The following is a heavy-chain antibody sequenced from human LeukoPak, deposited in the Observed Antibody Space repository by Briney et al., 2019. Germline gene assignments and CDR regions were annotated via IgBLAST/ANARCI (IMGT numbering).Heavy chain of an antibody. Sequence: GGSLRLSCAASGFTFSSYDMHWVRQATGKGLEWVSAIGTAVDTYYPGSVKGRFTISRENAKNSLYLQMNSLRAGDTAVYYCARRLRYFDWLLWELDYGMDVWGQATTVTVSS. J-gene: IGHJ6*02. CDR3: ARRLRYFDWLLWELDYGMDV. V-gene: IGHV3-13*01. D-gene: IGHD3-9*01. CDR1: GFTFSSYD. CDR2: IGTAVDT.